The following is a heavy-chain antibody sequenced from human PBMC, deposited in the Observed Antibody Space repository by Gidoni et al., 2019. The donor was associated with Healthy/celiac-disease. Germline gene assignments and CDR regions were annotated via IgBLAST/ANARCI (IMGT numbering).Heavy chain of an antibody. CDR2: INPSGGST. V-gene: IGHV1-46*01. Sequence: QVQLVQSGAEVKKPGASVKVSCQASGYTFTSHYIPWVRKAPGQGLEWLGIINPSGGSTSYAQKFQGRVTMTRDTSTSTVYMELSSLRSEDTAVYYCARGGSLTHDMITFGGVIAYWGQGTLVTVSS. J-gene: IGHJ4*02. D-gene: IGHD3-16*02. CDR1: GYTFTSHY. CDR3: ARGGSLTHDMITFGGVIAY.